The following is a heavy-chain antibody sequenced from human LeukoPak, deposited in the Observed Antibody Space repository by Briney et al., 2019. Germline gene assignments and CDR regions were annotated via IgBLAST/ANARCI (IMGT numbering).Heavy chain of an antibody. CDR2: IYYSGST. V-gene: IGHV4-39*01. CDR3: ARGLGITMVRPYFDY. CDR1: GGSVSSGSYY. D-gene: IGHD3-10*01. J-gene: IGHJ4*02. Sequence: SETLSLTCTVSGGSVSSGSYYWGWIRQPPGKGLEWIGSIYYSGSTYYKPSLKSRVTISVDTSKNQFSLKLSSVTAADTAVYYCARGLGITMVRPYFDYWGQGTLVTVSS.